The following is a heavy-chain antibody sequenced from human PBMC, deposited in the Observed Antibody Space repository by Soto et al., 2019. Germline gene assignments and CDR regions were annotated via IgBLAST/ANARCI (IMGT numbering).Heavy chain of an antibody. D-gene: IGHD4-17*01. Sequence: SETLSLTCAVSGGSISSGGYSWSWIRQPPGKGLEWIGYIYHSGSTNYNPSLKSRVTISVDTSKNQFSLKLSSVTAADTAVYYCARRYGGTPAYWGQGTLVTVSS. CDR2: IYHSGST. CDR3: ARRYGGTPAY. V-gene: IGHV4-30-2*01. J-gene: IGHJ4*02. CDR1: GGSISSGGYS.